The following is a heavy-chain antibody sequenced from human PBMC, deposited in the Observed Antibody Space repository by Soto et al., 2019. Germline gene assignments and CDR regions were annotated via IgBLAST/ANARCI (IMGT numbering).Heavy chain of an antibody. CDR3: ATATRATTNYYYYGRDV. CDR2: ISSSSSYI. J-gene: IGHJ6*02. D-gene: IGHD2-15*01. Sequence: GGSLRLSCAASGFTFSSYSMNWVRQAPGKGLEWVSSISSSSSYIYYAGSVKGRFTISRDNAKNSLYLQMNSLRAEDTAVYYCATATRATTNYYYYGRDVWRQGTTVTVSS. CDR1: GFTFSSYS. V-gene: IGHV3-21*01.